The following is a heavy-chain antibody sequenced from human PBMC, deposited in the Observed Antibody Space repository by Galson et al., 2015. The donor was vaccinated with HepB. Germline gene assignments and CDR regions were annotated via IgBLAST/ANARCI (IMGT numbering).Heavy chain of an antibody. V-gene: IGHV3-30*18. D-gene: IGHD6-19*01. Sequence: SLRLSCAASGVTFSTNVMHWVRQAPGKGLERVAVISYDGNTQYYADSVTGRFTLSRDNSKNTLSLQMNSLKPEDTAIYYCAKDYSSGWDLGHWGQGTQVTVSS. CDR3: AKDYSSGWDLGH. J-gene: IGHJ5*02. CDR1: GVTFSTNV. CDR2: ISYDGNTQ.